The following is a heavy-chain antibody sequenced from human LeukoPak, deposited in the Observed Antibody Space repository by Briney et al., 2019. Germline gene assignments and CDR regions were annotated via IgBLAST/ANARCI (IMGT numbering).Heavy chain of an antibody. J-gene: IGHJ4*02. Sequence: SETLSLTCTVSGGSIGRSSYHWGWIRQPPGKGLEWIGSIYYSGSTSYNPSLKSRVTISVDTSKNQFSLKLSSVTAADTAVYYCARQDAAMVFDYWGQGTLATVSS. CDR1: GGSIGRSSYH. V-gene: IGHV4-39*01. CDR2: IYYSGST. D-gene: IGHD5-18*01. CDR3: ARQDAAMVFDY.